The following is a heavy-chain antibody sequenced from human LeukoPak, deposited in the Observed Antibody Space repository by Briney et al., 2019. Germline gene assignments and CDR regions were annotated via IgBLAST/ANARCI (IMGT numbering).Heavy chain of an antibody. J-gene: IGHJ4*02. CDR2: NNWNGGST. CDR1: AFLSTNYG. Sequence: RGSLRLSCPVSAFLSTNYGMTWVRQAPGEGLEWVTANNWNGGSTSYADSVKGRFTISRDNVKNCLYLQMNSLRAEDTALYYCARTRTSGGYSASDYWGQGTLVTVSS. V-gene: IGHV3-20*04. CDR3: ARTRTSGGYSASDY. D-gene: IGHD3-10*01.